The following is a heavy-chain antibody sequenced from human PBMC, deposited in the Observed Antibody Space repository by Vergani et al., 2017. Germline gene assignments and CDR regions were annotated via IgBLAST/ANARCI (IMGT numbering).Heavy chain of an antibody. Sequence: EVQLLESGGNLVQPGGSLRLSCAASGFTFTNFAMTWVRQAPGEGLEWVSGISGSGGFTYYADSVKGRFTISRDNSKNTLYLQMNSLRAEDTAVYYCAKGKSYYDFWSGYYAFDYWGQGTLVTVSS. D-gene: IGHD3-3*01. CDR1: GFTFTNFA. CDR2: ISGSGGFT. CDR3: AKGKSYYDFWSGYYAFDY. V-gene: IGHV3-23*01. J-gene: IGHJ4*02.